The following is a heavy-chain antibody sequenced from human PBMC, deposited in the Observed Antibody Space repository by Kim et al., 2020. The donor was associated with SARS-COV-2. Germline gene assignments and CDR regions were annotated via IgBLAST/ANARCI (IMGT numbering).Heavy chain of an antibody. CDR3: ARVGGLRFLARRLCYFDY. Sequence: SETLSLTCAVYGGSFSGYYWSWIRQPPGKGLEWIGEINHSGSTNYNPSLKSRVTISVDTSKNQFSLKLSSVTAADTAVYYCARVGGLRFLARRLCYFDYWGQGTLVTVSS. J-gene: IGHJ4*02. CDR2: INHSGST. CDR1: GGSFSGYY. V-gene: IGHV4-34*01. D-gene: IGHD3-3*01.